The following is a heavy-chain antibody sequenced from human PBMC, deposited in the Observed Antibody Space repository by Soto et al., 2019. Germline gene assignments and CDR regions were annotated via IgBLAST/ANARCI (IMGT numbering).Heavy chain of an antibody. V-gene: IGHV3-21*06. CDR1: GFTFSSCS. CDR2: ISPSSGHI. J-gene: IGHJ6*02. D-gene: IGHD2-15*01. CDR3: SGCSGGACHKNYGMDV. Sequence: EVHLVESGGGLVKPGGSLRLSCAVSGFTFSSCSMNWVRQAPGKGLEWVSSISPSSGHIYYADSVKGRFTISRDNAKNSLLLQMNNQRGEDTAVYYCSGCSGGACHKNYGMDVWGQGTTVSVSS.